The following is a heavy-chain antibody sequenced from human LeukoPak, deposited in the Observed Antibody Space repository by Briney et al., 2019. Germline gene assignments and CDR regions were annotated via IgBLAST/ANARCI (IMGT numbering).Heavy chain of an antibody. V-gene: IGHV3-30*02. CDR1: EFTFSSYG. J-gene: IGHJ6*03. CDR2: IRYDGSNK. Sequence: GGSLRLSCAASEFTFSSYGMHWVRQAPGKGLEWVAFIRYDGSNKYYADSVKGRFTISRDNSKNTLYLQMNSLRAEDTAVYYCAKEGRQLVVYYYYYMDVWGKGTTVTVSS. CDR3: AKEGRQLVVYYYYYMDV. D-gene: IGHD6-6*01.